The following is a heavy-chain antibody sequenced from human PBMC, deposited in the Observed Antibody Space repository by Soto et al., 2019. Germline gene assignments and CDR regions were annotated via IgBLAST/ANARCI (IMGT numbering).Heavy chain of an antibody. CDR2: IIPIFGTA. J-gene: IGHJ4*02. D-gene: IGHD2-21*02. CDR1: GGTFSSYA. Sequence: SVEVSCKASGGTFSSYAISWVRQAPGQGLEWMGGIIPIFGTANYAQKFQGRVTITADESTSTAYMELSSLRSEDTAVYYCARGTAYCGGDCYWGWGQGTMVTV. V-gene: IGHV1-69*13. CDR3: ARGTAYCGGDCYWG.